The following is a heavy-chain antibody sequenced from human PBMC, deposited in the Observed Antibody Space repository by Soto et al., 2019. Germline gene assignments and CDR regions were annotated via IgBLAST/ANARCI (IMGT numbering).Heavy chain of an antibody. CDR2: FFSGST. V-gene: IGHV4-39*01. CDR1: GGSITTRSSY. J-gene: IGHJ4*02. D-gene: IGHD6-13*01. Sequence: QLQLQESGPGLVRPSETLSLTCSVSGGSITTRSSYWAWIRQPPGKGLEWIGTFFSGSTFSNPSLRSRVTMSKDTSRNQFSLKLTSVAATDTAIYYCATTRGLAVGGSFNYWGQGALVTVSS. CDR3: ATTRGLAVGGSFNY.